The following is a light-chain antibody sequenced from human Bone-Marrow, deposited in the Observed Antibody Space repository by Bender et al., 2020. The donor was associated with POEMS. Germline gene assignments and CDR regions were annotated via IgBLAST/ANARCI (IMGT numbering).Light chain of an antibody. V-gene: IGLV1-36*01. Sequence: QSVLAQPPSASGTPGQRLTISCSGSSSNIGNHGVNWYQQLPGEAPKLLIYYDDLLTPGVSDRFSASKSVTSASLAISELQSEDEALYYCSAWDDSLSGWVFGGGTKLTVL. CDR1: SSNIGNHG. CDR3: SAWDDSLSGWV. CDR2: YDD. J-gene: IGLJ3*02.